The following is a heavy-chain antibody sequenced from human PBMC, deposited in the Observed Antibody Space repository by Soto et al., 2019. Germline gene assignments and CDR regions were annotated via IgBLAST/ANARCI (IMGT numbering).Heavy chain of an antibody. J-gene: IGHJ3*02. Sequence: SETLSLTCTVSGGSISSSSYYWGWIRQPPGKGLEWIGSIYYSGSTYYNPSLKSRVTISIDTSKNQFSLNLNSVTAADTAVYFCARASGGVPTAIGAAFDIWAQGTMVTVSS. CDR1: GGSISSSSYY. CDR2: IYYSGST. CDR3: ARASGGVPTAIGAAFDI. V-gene: IGHV4-39*01. D-gene: IGHD2-2*01.